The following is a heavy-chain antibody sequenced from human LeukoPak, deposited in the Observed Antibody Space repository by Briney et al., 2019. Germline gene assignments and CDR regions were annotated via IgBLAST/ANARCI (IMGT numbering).Heavy chain of an antibody. Sequence: GGSLRLSCTASGFTFVDYAMSWFRQAPGKGLEWVGFIRMKASGATTEYAASVKGRFTMSRDDSKNIAFLQMNSLKTEDTAVYYCTREAGDRFDYWGQGTLVIVSS. D-gene: IGHD4-17*01. J-gene: IGHJ4*02. CDR1: GFTFVDYA. CDR3: TREAGDRFDY. CDR2: IRMKASGATT. V-gene: IGHV3-49*03.